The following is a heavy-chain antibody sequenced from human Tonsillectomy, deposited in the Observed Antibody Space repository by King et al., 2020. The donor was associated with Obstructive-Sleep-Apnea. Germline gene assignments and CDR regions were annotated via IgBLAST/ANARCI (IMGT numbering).Heavy chain of an antibody. V-gene: IGHV3-53*04. CDR3: ARDHPNTSSSSWYRGDAFDI. Sequence: VQLVESGGGLVQPGGSLRLSCVASGLTVSNNYMSWVRQAPGKGLEWVSVIYADSGKGRFTISRHSSKNTLYLQMNSLRVEDTAVYYCARDHPNTSSSSWYRGDAFDIWGQGTMVTVSS. J-gene: IGHJ3*02. CDR1: GLTVSNNY. CDR2: I. D-gene: IGHD6-13*01.